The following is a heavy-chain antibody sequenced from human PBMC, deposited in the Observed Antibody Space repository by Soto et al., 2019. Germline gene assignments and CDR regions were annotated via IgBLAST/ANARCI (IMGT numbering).Heavy chain of an antibody. J-gene: IGHJ4*02. D-gene: IGHD3-22*01. CDR3: ARGPHYYDSTLYYFDY. Sequence: PSETLSLTCAVSGGSISSGGYSWSWIRQPPGKGLEWIGYIYHSGSTYYNPSLKSRVTISVDRSKNQFSLKLSSVTAADTAVYYCARGPHYYDSTLYYFDYWGQGTLVTVSS. CDR2: IYHSGST. CDR1: GGSISSGGYS. V-gene: IGHV4-30-2*01.